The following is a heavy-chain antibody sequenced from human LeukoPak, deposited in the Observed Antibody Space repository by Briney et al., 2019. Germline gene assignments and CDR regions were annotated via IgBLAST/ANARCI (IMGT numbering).Heavy chain of an antibody. CDR2: INHSGST. Sequence: SETLSLTCAVYGGSFSGYYWSWIRQPPGKGLEWIGEINHSGSTNYNPSLKSRVTISVDTSKNQFSLKLSTVTAADTAVYYRARGRASYYNYYMDVWGKGTTVTVSS. V-gene: IGHV4-34*01. CDR3: ARGRASYYNYYMDV. J-gene: IGHJ6*03. CDR1: GGSFSGYY.